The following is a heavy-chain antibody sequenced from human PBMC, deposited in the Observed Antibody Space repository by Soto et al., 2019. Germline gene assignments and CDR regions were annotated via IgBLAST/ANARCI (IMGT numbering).Heavy chain of an antibody. CDR3: ARSLFNSGSGSSWCGP. J-gene: IGHJ5*02. Sequence: SETLSLTCTVSGGSISSYYWSWIRQPPGKGLEWIGYIYYSGSTNYNPSLKSRVTISVDTSKNQFSLKLSSVTAADTAVDYCARSLFNSGSGSSWCGPCGQGPLVTVFS. CDR1: GGSISSYY. D-gene: IGHD3-10*01. V-gene: IGHV4-59*01. CDR2: IYYSGST.